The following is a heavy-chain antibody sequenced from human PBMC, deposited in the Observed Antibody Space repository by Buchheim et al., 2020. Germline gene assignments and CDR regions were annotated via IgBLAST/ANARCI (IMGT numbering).Heavy chain of an antibody. CDR1: GFTLIGYW. CDR3: VRDMNGLGDY. Sequence: EVQLVESGGGLVQPGGSLRLSCAASGFTLIGYWMHWVRQAPGKGLVWVSRINNQGSTTNYADSVQGRFTISRDNAKNALYLQMNSLRAEDTAIYYCVRDMNGLGDYWGQGTL. CDR2: INNQGSTT. D-gene: IGHD1-1*01. J-gene: IGHJ4*02. V-gene: IGHV3-74*01.